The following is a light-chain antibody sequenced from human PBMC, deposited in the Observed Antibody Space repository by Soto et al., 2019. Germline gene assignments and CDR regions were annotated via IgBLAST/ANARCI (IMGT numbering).Light chain of an antibody. CDR2: AAS. CDR1: QSISSY. V-gene: IGKV1-39*01. J-gene: IGKJ1*01. CDR3: PQSYSTPWT. Sequence: DIQMAQSPSSLSASVGDRVTITCRASQSISSYLNWYQQKPGKAPKLLIYAASSLQSGVPSRFSGSGSGTDFTLTISSLQPEDFATYYCPQSYSTPWTFGQGTKVDNK.